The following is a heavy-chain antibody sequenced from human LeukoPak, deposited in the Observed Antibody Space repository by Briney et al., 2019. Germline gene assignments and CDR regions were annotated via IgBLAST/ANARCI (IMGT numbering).Heavy chain of an antibody. V-gene: IGHV4-59*01. D-gene: IGHD3-10*01. J-gene: IGHJ3*02. CDR2: VYYSGST. Sequence: SETLSLTCSVSGDSISSYHWSWIRQPPGKGLEWIGYVYYSGSTNYNPSLKSRVTISVDTSNNKFSLKLSSVTPADTAVYYCAREVNSMVRGVPRKVFDIWGQGTMVTVSS. CDR1: GDSISSYH. CDR3: AREVNSMVRGVPRKVFDI.